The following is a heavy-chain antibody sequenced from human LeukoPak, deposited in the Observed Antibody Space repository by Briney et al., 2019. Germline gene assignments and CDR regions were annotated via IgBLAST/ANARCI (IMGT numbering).Heavy chain of an antibody. Sequence: HGESLKISCKGSGYSFTSYWIGWVRQMPGKGLGWMGIIYPGDSDTRYSPSFQGQVTISADKSISTAYLQWSSLKASDTAMYYCARRYYYDSSGYFHYFDYWGQGTLVTVSS. V-gene: IGHV5-51*01. CDR2: IYPGDSDT. J-gene: IGHJ4*02. CDR3: ARRYYYDSSGYFHYFDY. CDR1: GYSFTSYW. D-gene: IGHD3-22*01.